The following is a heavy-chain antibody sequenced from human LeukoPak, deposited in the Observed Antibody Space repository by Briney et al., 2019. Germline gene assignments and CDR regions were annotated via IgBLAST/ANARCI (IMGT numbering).Heavy chain of an antibody. CDR1: VGSFSGYY. CDR3: ARNHYYDFWSGYYRHFDY. V-gene: IGHV4-34*01. J-gene: IGHJ4*02. D-gene: IGHD3-3*01. Sequence: SETLSLTCAVYVGSFSGYYWSWIRQPPGKGLEWIGEINHSGSTNYNPSLKSRVTISVDTAKNQFSLKLSSVTAAATALYYFARNHYYDFWSGYYRHFDYWGQGTLVTVSS. CDR2: INHSGST.